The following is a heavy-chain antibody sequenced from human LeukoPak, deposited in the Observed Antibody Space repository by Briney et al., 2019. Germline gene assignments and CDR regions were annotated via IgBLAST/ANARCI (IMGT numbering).Heavy chain of an antibody. CDR1: GFTFSSYS. D-gene: IGHD6-6*01. CDR2: ISSSSSYI. CDR3: ARDRGSSSLDY. Sequence: PGGSLRLSCAAPGFTFSSYSMNWVRQAPGKGLEWVSSISSSSSYIHYADSVKGRFTISRDNAKNSLYLQMNSLRAEDTAVYYCARDRGSSSLDYWGQGTLVTVSS. J-gene: IGHJ4*02. V-gene: IGHV3-21*01.